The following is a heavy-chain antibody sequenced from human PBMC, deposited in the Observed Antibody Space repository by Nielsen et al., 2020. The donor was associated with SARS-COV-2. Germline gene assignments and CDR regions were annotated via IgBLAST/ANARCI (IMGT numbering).Heavy chain of an antibody. CDR3: ARHRRGGDFQY. CDR2: IYHSGSA. D-gene: IGHD4-17*01. CDR1: GYSISSGYY. Sequence: SETLSLTCNVSGYSISSGYYWGWIRQTPGKGLEWFGSIYHSGSANYNPSLRSRVTISVDTSKNQFSLSLTSVTASDTAVYYCARHRRGGDFQYWGQGTLVIASS. J-gene: IGHJ4*02. V-gene: IGHV4-38-2*02.